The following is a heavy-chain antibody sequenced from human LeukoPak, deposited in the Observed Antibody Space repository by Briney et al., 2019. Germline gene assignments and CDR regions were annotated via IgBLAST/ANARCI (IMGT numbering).Heavy chain of an antibody. CDR3: ARGVDYYENSGTIDY. CDR2: IWYDGSNK. Sequence: QAGGSLRLSCTASGFTFSDYGMHWVRQPPGKGLEWVAIIWYDGSNKTYEDSVKGRFTISRDNSKNTLYLQMNSLRAEDTAVYYCARGVDYYENSGTIDYWGQGTLVTVSS. J-gene: IGHJ4*02. CDR1: GFTFSDYG. V-gene: IGHV3-33*01. D-gene: IGHD3-22*01.